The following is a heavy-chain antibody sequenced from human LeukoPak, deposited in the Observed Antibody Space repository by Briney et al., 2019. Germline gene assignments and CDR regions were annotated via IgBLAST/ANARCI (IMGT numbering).Heavy chain of an antibody. J-gene: IGHJ4*02. CDR3: AKRGAEVGVTVAPGDY. CDR2: ISGSGDST. D-gene: IGHD3-16*02. V-gene: IGHV3-23*01. CDR1: GFTFSSYG. Sequence: GGSLRLSCAASGFTFSSYGMHWVRQAPGKGLEWVSAISGSGDSTYYADSVKGRFTISRDNSKNTLYLQMNSLRAEDTAVYYCAKRGAEVGVTVAPGDYWGQGTLVTVSS.